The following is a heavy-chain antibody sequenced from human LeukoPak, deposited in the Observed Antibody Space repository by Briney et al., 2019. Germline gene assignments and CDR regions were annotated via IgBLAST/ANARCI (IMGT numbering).Heavy chain of an antibody. Sequence: PSETLSLTCTVSGGSISSHCWSWIRQPPGKGLEWIGYIYYSGSTNYNPSLKSRVTISVDTSKNQFSLKLSSVTAADTAVYYCARRPIRRYYFDYWGQGTLVTVSS. V-gene: IGHV4-59*11. CDR2: IYYSGST. CDR1: GGSISSHC. D-gene: IGHD3-3*01. CDR3: ARRPIRRYYFDY. J-gene: IGHJ4*02.